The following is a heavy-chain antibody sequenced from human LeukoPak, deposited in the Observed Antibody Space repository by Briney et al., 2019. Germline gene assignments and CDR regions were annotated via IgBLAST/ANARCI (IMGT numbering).Heavy chain of an antibody. CDR2: IKPDGSLI. D-gene: IGHD1-26*01. Sequence: GGSLRLSCAASGFTFSSYWMTWARQGPGKGLEWVANIKPDGSLIYYVDSVKGRFTISRDNAKNSLYLQMNSLRAEDTAVYCCAKWELYSGFYYIDYWGQGTLATVSS. J-gene: IGHJ4*02. CDR1: GFTFSSYW. CDR3: AKWELYSGFYYIDY. V-gene: IGHV3-7*01.